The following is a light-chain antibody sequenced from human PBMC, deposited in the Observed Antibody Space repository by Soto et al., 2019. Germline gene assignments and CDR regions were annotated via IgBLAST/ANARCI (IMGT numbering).Light chain of an antibody. CDR3: QQYNTWPPIT. Sequence: MSHSAATLSVSTGERVTLSCRASQSVRSNLAWYQQKPGQAPRLLIYGASTRATGLPARFSGSGSGTDFTLTISSLQSEDFAVYYCQQYNTWPPITFGQRTRL. CDR2: GAS. J-gene: IGKJ5*01. V-gene: IGKV3-15*01. CDR1: QSVRSN.